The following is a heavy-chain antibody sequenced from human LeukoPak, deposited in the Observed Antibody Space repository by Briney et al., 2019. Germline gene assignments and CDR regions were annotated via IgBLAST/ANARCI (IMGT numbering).Heavy chain of an antibody. CDR3: AREVSVGAIDY. V-gene: IGHV4-59*01. D-gene: IGHD1-26*01. J-gene: IGHJ4*02. CDR2: IYYSGST. CDR1: GGSISSYY. Sequence: SETLSLTCTVSGGSISSYYWSWIRQPPGKGLDWIGYIYYSGSTNYNPSLKSRVTISVDTSKNQFSLKLSSVTAADTAVYYCAREVSVGAIDYWGQGTLVTVSS.